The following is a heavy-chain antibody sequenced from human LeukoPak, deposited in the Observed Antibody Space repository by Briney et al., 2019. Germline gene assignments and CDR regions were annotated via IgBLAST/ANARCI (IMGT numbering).Heavy chain of an antibody. D-gene: IGHD3-10*02. J-gene: IGHJ6*02. CDR2: IYDNAIP. CDR1: GGSISSYD. V-gene: IGHV4-59*08. CDR3: ARHSRVFSCSGSYFMNSMDV. Sequence: SETLSLTCTVSGGSISSYDWSWIRQPPGKGLEWIGNIYDNAIPSYNPSLKSRVTISVDTSQNQFSLNLGSVTAADTPVYYCARHSRVFSCSGSYFMNSMDVWGQGTTVTVSS.